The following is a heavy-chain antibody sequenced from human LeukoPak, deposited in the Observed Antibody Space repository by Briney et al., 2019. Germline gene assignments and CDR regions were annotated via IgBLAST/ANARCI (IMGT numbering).Heavy chain of an antibody. CDR3: ARDHSPVGAFDY. CDR2: ISYDGSNK. V-gene: IGHV3-30*03. CDR1: GFTFSSYG. D-gene: IGHD1-26*01. Sequence: GGSLRLSCAASGFTFSSYGMHWVRQAPGKGLEWVAVISYDGSNKYYADSVKGRFTISRDNAKNSLYLQMNSRRAEDTAVYYCARDHSPVGAFDYWGQGTLVTVSS. J-gene: IGHJ4*02.